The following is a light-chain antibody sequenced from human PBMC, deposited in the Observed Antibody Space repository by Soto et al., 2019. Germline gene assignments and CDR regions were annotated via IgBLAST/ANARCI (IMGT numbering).Light chain of an antibody. V-gene: IGKV3-15*01. CDR2: GAS. CDR3: QQYNNWPPT. J-gene: IGKJ4*01. CDR1: QSVSSN. Sequence: EIVMTQSPATLSVSPGERATLSCRASQSVSSNLAWYQQKPGQAPRLLIYGASTRATGIPARFSGSGSGTEFTLTSSSQQSEDFAVYYCQQYNNWPPTFGGGTKVEIK.